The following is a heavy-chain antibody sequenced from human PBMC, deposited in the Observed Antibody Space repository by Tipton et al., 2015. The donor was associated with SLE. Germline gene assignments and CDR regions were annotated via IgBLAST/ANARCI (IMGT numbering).Heavy chain of an antibody. J-gene: IGHJ4*02. CDR2: INEDGSET. CDR3: TRDIDARTYGLGAY. V-gene: IGHV3-7*01. D-gene: IGHD3-10*01. Sequence: SLRLSCAASGFTFRNYWMTWVRQAPGKGLEWVANINEDGSETHYADSVWGRFTISRDNAENSMYLQMSSLRADDTSVYFCTRDIDARTYGLGAYWGQGILVTVSS. CDR1: GFTFRNYW.